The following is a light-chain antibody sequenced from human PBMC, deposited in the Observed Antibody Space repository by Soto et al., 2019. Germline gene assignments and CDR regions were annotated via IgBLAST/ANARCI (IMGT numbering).Light chain of an antibody. CDR1: SSNIGKNA. CDR2: SNH. Sequence: QSVLTQPPSVSEAPRQRVTIPCSGSSSNIGKNAVNWYQQLPEEAPRLLIYSNHLRPSRVSDRFSGSKSGTSASLAISGLQSEDEADYYCSTWDDNLSVVFGGGKKVTV. J-gene: IGLJ2*01. CDR3: STWDDNLSVV. V-gene: IGLV1-36*01.